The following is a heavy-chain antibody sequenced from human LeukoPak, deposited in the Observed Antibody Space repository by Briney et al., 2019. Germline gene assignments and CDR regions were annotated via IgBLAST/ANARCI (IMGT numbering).Heavy chain of an antibody. V-gene: IGHV3-23*01. D-gene: IGHD4-23*01. CDR3: ARGTGNDYGGSTDY. J-gene: IGHJ4*02. CDR1: GFTFSSYA. CDR2: ISGSGGST. Sequence: GGSLRLSCAASGFTFSSYAMSWVRQAPGKGLEWVSAISGSGGSTYYADSVKGRFTISRDNSKNTLYLQMNSLRAEDTAVYYCARGTGNDYGGSTDYWGQGTLVTVSS.